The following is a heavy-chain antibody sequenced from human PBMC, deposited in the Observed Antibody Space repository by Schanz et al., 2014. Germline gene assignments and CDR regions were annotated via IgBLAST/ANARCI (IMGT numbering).Heavy chain of an antibody. CDR2: MIGSGSSV. J-gene: IGHJ4*02. D-gene: IGHD3-22*01. CDR3: AKDGRLPYYGTGSDFDY. CDR1: GFSFRKSA. Sequence: EVQLLESGGGLVQPGGSLRLSCAASGFSFRKSAMSWVRQAPGKGLEWVSRMIGSGSSVFYADSVKGRFTISRDNLKNTVYLQMNSLRAGDTAVYYCAKDGRLPYYGTGSDFDYWGQGTLXAVSS. V-gene: IGHV3-23*01.